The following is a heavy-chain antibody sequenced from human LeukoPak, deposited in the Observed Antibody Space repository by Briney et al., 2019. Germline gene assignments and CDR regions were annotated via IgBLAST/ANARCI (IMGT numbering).Heavy chain of an antibody. D-gene: IGHD3-22*01. V-gene: IGHV4-4*02. CDR2: IYHSGST. CDR1: GGSISSSNW. J-gene: IGHJ4*02. CDR3: ASPRGTYYYDSSGN. Sequence: SETLSLTCAVSGGSISSSNWWSWVRQPPGKGLEWIGEIYHSGSTNYNPSLKSRVTISVDKSKNQFSLKLSSVTAADTAVYYCASPRGTYYYDSSGNWGQGTLVTVSS.